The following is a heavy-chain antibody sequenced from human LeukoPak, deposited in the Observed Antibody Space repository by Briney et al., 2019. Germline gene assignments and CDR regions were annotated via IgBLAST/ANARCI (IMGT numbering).Heavy chain of an antibody. V-gene: IGHV1-69*13. Sequence: ASVKVSCTASGYTFTSYYMHWVRQAPGQGLEWMGGIIPIFGTANYAQKFQGRVTITADESTSTAYMELSSLRSEDTAVYYCARDSLPHSYYYYGMDVWGQGTLVTVSS. CDR1: GYTFTSYY. J-gene: IGHJ6*02. CDR3: ARDSLPHSYYYYGMDV. CDR2: IIPIFGTA.